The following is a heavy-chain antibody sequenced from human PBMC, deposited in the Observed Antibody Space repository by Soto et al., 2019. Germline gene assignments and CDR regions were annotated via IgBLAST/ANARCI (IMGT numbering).Heavy chain of an antibody. CDR1: GGSFSGYY. Sequence: SETLSLTCAVYGGSFSGYYWSWIRQPPGKGLEWIGEINHSGSTNYNPSLKSRVTISVDTSKNQFSLKLSSVTAADTAVYYCARGDSSSWYYYYYGMDVWGQGTTVTVSS. J-gene: IGHJ6*02. CDR2: INHSGST. CDR3: ARGDSSSWYYYYYGMDV. V-gene: IGHV4-34*01. D-gene: IGHD6-13*01.